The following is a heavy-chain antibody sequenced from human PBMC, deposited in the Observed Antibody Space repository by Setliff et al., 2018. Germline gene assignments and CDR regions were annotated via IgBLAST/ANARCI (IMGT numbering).Heavy chain of an antibody. CDR1: GGSFSGYY. CDR2: INHSGGT. CDR3: ARGRMRGSCSGPSCTYDPFDI. Sequence: PSETLSLTCAVYGGSFSGYYWSWIRQPPGKGLEWIGEINHSGGTSYNPSLKSRLTMSVDTSKNQFSLILRSVTAADTAVYYCARGRMRGSCSGPSCTYDPFDIWGQGTPVTVSS. J-gene: IGHJ3*02. V-gene: IGHV4-34*01. D-gene: IGHD2-2*01.